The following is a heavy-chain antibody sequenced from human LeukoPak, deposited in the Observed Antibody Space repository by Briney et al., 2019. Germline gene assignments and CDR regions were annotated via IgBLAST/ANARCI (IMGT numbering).Heavy chain of an antibody. CDR2: IIPILGIE. V-gene: IGHV1-69*04. D-gene: IGHD6-13*01. J-gene: IGHJ6*02. Sequence: SVKVSCKASGGTFSSYAISWVRQAPGQGLEWMGRIIPILGIENYAQKFQGRVTITADKSTSTAYMELSSLRSEDTAVYYCASSRGIAAAGTESWGQGTTVTVSS. CDR3: ASSRGIAAAGTES. CDR1: GGTFSSYA.